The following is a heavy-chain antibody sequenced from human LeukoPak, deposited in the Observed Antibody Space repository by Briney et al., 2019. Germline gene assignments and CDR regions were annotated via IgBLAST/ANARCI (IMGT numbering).Heavy chain of an antibody. J-gene: IGHJ4*02. CDR2: INPNSGGT. CDR1: GYTFTGYY. CDR3: ARGPRYDSSGYAPDY. Sequence: ASVKVSCKASGYTFTGYYMHWVRQAPGQGLEWMGWINPNSGGTNYAQKFQGRGTMTRDTSISTAYMELSRLRSDDTAVYYCARGPRYDSSGYAPDYWGQGTLVTVSS. V-gene: IGHV1-2*02. D-gene: IGHD3-22*01.